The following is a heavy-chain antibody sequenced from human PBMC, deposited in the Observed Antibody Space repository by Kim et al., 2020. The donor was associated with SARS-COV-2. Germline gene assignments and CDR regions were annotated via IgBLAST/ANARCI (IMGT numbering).Heavy chain of an antibody. V-gene: IGHV3-23*01. D-gene: IGHD2-21*01. CDR3: LKGGWGWIWDY. Sequence: GGSLRLSCTTSGFTFTGHAMSWVRQAPGKGLEWVSRIDGSEGTTYYVDSVKGRFSISRDDSKNTLYLQMSALRADDTAAYYCLKGGWGWIWDYRGQGTLVTVSS. CDR2: IDGSEGTT. J-gene: IGHJ4*02. CDR1: GFTFTGHA.